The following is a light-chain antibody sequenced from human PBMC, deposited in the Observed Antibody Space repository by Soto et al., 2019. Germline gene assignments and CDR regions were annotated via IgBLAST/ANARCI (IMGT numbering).Light chain of an antibody. V-gene: IGKV3-20*01. Sequence: EIVLTQSPGTLSLSPGERATLSCRASQSVSSSYLAWYQHKPGQAPRLLISGASSRATGIPDRFIGSGSGTVFTLTISRLETEDFAGYYGHQYDSIPLTFGGGTKVVIK. J-gene: IGKJ4*02. CDR3: HQYDSIPLT. CDR1: QSVSSSY. CDR2: GAS.